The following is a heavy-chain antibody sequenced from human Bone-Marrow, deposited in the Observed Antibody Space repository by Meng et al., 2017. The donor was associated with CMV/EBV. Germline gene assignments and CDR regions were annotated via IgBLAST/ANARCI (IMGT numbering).Heavy chain of an antibody. D-gene: IGHD4-23*01. CDR1: GCTFSSYS. V-gene: IGHV3-21*01. Sequence: GESLKISCAASGCTFSSYSMNWVRQAPGKGLEWVSSISSSSSYIYYADSVKGRFTISRDNAKNSLYLQMNSLRAEDTAVYYCARAGGNSIYWYFDLWGRGTLVTVSS. J-gene: IGHJ2*01. CDR2: ISSSSSYI. CDR3: ARAGGNSIYWYFDL.